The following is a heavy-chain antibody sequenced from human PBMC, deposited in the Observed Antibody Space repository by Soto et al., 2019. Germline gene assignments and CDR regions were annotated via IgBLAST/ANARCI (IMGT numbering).Heavy chain of an antibody. D-gene: IGHD5-12*01. CDR3: ASSDQEDAWISYLVY. Sequence: PSETLSLTCAVSGDSLSSGGYSWSWIRQPPGKGLEWIGDIYHSGSTYYNPSLKSRVTISVDRSKNQFSLKLSSVTAADTAVYDCASSDQEDAWISYLVYCDQLPLVTGS. V-gene: IGHV4-30-2*01. CDR2: IYHSGST. J-gene: IGHJ4*02. CDR1: GDSLSSGGYS.